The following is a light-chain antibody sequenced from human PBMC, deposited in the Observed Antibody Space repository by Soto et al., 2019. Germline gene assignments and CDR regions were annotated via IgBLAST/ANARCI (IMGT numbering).Light chain of an antibody. CDR1: QSVSSNY. Sequence: EIVLTQSPGTLSLSPGERATLSCRASQSVSSNYLAWYQQKPGQAPRLLIYGASSRATGIPDRFSGSGSGTDFTLTISGLEPEDFAVYYCHQYDSWTFGQGTKVDI. J-gene: IGKJ1*01. V-gene: IGKV3-20*01. CDR3: HQYDSWT. CDR2: GAS.